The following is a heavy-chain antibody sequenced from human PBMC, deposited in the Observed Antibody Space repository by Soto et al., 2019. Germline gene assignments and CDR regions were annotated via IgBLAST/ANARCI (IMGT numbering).Heavy chain of an antibody. CDR2: IYYSGST. V-gene: IGHV4-59*01. CDR3: ARVGLTIFGVVIIPVYMDV. D-gene: IGHD3-3*01. J-gene: IGHJ6*03. Sequence: PSETLSLTCTVSGGSISSYYWSWIRQPPGKGLEWIGCIYYSGSTNYNPSLKSRVTISVDTSKNQFSLKLSSVTAADTAVYYCARVGLTIFGVVIIPVYMDVWGKGTTVTVSS. CDR1: GGSISSYY.